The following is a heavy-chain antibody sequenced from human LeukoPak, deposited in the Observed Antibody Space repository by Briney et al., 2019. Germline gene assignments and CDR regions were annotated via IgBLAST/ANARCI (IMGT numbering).Heavy chain of an antibody. CDR2: VYTSGST. Sequence: PSETLSLTCTVSGGSISSDSYYWTWIRQPAGKGLEWIGRVYTSGSTDFNPSLKSRVSISLDTSKNQFSLKLSSVTAADTAVYYCARGYTYGHGAMFDYWGQGILVTVSP. D-gene: IGHD5-18*01. V-gene: IGHV4-61*02. CDR1: GGSISSDSYY. J-gene: IGHJ4*02. CDR3: ARGYTYGHGAMFDY.